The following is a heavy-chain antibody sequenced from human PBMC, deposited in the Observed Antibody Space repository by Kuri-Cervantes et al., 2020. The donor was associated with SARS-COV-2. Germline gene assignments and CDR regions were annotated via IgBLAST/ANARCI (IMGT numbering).Heavy chain of an antibody. Sequence: GESLKISCAASGFTFSSYGMHWVRQAPGKGLEWVSAISGSGGSTYYADSVKGRFTISRDNSKNTLYLQMNSLRAEDTAVYYCAKLEISGGYSYVARDYWGQGTLVTVSS. V-gene: IGHV3-23*01. CDR1: GFTFSSYG. D-gene: IGHD5-18*01. CDR2: ISGSGGST. CDR3: AKLEISGGYSYVARDY. J-gene: IGHJ4*02.